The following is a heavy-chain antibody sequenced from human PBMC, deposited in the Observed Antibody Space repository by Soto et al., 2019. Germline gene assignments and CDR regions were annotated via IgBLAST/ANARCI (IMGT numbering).Heavy chain of an antibody. CDR3: AAGGGLPRYY. D-gene: IGHD1-26*01. V-gene: IGHV4-30-2*01. CDR2: IYHSGST. J-gene: IGHJ4*02. Sequence: QLQLQESGSGLVKPSQTLSLTCAVSGGSISSGGYSWSWIRQPPGKGLEWIGYIYHSGSTDYNPSLKSRVTRSVDRAKNQFSLKRSSVTAADTAVYYCAAGGGLPRYYWGQGTLVTVSS. CDR1: GGSISSGGYS.